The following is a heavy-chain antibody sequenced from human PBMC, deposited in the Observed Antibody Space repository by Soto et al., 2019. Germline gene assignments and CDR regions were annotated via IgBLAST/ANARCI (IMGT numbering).Heavy chain of an antibody. V-gene: IGHV4-4*07. CDR2: IYATGTT. J-gene: IGHJ5*02. CDR3: VRDGTKTLRDWFDP. CDR1: GASISGFY. Sequence: PSDTLSLTCTVSGASISGFYWSWIRKSAGKGLEWIGRIYATGTTDYNPSLKSRVMMSVDTSKKQFSLKLRSVTAADTAVYYCVRDGTKTLRDWFDPRGQGISVTVSS. D-gene: IGHD1-1*01.